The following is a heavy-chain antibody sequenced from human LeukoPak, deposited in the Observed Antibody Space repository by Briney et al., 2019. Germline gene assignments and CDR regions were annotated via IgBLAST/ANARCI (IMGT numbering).Heavy chain of an antibody. J-gene: IGHJ5*02. D-gene: IGHD3-3*01. CDR2: IRSKAYGGTT. CDR3: TRDLKSIFGVVIIPFSFDP. CDR1: GFTFGDYA. Sequence: GGSLRLSCTASGFTFGDYAMSWFRQAPGKGLEWAGFIRSKAYGGTTEYAASVKGRFTISRDDSKSIAYLQMNSLKTEDTAVYYCTRDLKSIFGVVIIPFSFDPWGQGTLVTVSS. V-gene: IGHV3-49*03.